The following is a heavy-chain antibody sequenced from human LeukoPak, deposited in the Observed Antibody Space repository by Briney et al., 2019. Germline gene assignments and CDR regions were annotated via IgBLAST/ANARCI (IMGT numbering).Heavy chain of an antibody. D-gene: IGHD2-21*02. Sequence: PSETLSLTCTVTGDSISGFYWSWIRQSPGKALEWIGYIFYTGSTNYNPSLKSRVSMSLDTSKNQLFLKLNSVTAADTAVYFCVRLLYCGGDCFSSVFESWGQEALVTVSS. V-gene: IGHV4-59*01. J-gene: IGHJ4*02. CDR3: VRLLYCGGDCFSSVFES. CDR1: GDSISGFY. CDR2: IFYTGST.